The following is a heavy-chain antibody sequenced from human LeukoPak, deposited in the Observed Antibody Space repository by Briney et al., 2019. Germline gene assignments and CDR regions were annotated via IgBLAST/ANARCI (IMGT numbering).Heavy chain of an antibody. D-gene: IGHD3-10*01. CDR3: ARGGYYGSGSLNWLDP. J-gene: IGHJ5*02. CDR2: INPNSGGT. V-gene: IGHV1-2*02. Sequence: ASVKVSCKASGYTFTGYYMHWVRQAPGQGLEWMGWINPNSGGTNYAQKFQGRVTMTRDASISTAYMELSRLRSDDTAVYYCARGGYYGSGSLNWLDPWGQGTLVTVSS. CDR1: GYTFTGYY.